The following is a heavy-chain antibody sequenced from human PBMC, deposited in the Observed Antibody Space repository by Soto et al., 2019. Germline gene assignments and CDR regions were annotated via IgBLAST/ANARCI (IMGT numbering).Heavy chain of an antibody. J-gene: IGHJ4*02. D-gene: IGHD6-19*01. Sequence: EVHLLESGGDLVQRGGSLRLSCAASGFIFSNYAMSWVRQAPGRGLEWVSAISGSGATTYYPDSVKGRFTISRENSNNTLYLQMNSLRVEDTAQYYCAKADGEQWLVPHLDNWGQGTLVTVS. V-gene: IGHV3-23*01. CDR1: GFIFSNYA. CDR2: ISGSGATT. CDR3: AKADGEQWLVPHLDN.